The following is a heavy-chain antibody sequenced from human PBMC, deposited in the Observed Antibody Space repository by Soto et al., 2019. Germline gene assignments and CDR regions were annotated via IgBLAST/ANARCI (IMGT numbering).Heavy chain of an antibody. CDR3: ARGGNGDNVGYWYFDL. CDR1: GYTFTTHY. Sequence: QVQLVQSGAEVKKPGASVEVSCKASGYTFTTHYIHWVRHAPGQGLEWMGVINPGGGSTKYAQKFQDRVTMTTDTSTSTVYMDLSSLRSEDTAVYFCARGGNGDNVGYWYFDLWGRGTQVTVSP. D-gene: IGHD4-17*01. V-gene: IGHV1-46*01. J-gene: IGHJ2*01. CDR2: INPGGGST.